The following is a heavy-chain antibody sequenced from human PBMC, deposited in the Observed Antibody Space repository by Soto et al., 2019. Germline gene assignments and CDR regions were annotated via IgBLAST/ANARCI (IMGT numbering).Heavy chain of an antibody. CDR1: GGSISSSNW. J-gene: IGHJ4*02. V-gene: IGHV4-4*02. D-gene: IGHD3-16*01. Sequence: SETLSLTCAVSGGSISSSNWWSWVRQPPGKGLEWIGEIYHSGSTNYNPSLKSRVTISVDKSKNQFSLNLGSVTAADSAVYFCAGQLGYYDYWGQGTLVTVSS. CDR3: AGQLGYYDY. CDR2: IYHSGST.